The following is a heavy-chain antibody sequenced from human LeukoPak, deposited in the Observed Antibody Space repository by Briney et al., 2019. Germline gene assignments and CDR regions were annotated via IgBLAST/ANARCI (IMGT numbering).Heavy chain of an antibody. J-gene: IGHJ6*02. Sequence: ASVKVSCKASGYTFTSYGISWVRQAPGQGLEWMGRISAYNGNTNYAQKLQGRVTMTTDTSTSTAYMELRSLRSDDTAVYYCARDGNSSGWYRARYYGMDVWGQGTTVTVSS. V-gene: IGHV1-18*01. CDR2: ISAYNGNT. CDR1: GYTFTSYG. CDR3: ARDGNSSGWYRARYYGMDV. D-gene: IGHD6-19*01.